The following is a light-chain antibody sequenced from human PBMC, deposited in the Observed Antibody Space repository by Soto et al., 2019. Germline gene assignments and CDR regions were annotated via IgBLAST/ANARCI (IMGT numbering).Light chain of an antibody. CDR1: HAVTNNF. V-gene: IGKV3-20*01. CDR3: QQYGTSPGT. J-gene: IGKJ2*01. CDR2: GAS. Sequence: EIVLTQSPGTLSLSPGERATLSCRASHAVTNNFLAWYQQKPGQAPRLVIYGASSRHAGIPDRFSGRGAGTDVTLSISRLEPEDFAVYFCQQYGTSPGTFGQGTKLEIK.